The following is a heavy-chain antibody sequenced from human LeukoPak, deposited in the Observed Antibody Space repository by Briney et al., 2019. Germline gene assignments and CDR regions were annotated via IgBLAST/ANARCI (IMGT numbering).Heavy chain of an antibody. CDR3: ARTLWPNYYMDV. V-gene: IGHV4-61*02. J-gene: IGHJ6*03. Sequence: SETLSLTCTVSGGSISSSSYYWNWIRQPAGKGLEWIGRIYASGSTKYNPSLKSRVTISVDTSKNQFSLKLSSVTAADTAVYYCARTLWPNYYMDVWGKGTTVTISS. D-gene: IGHD3-16*01. CDR2: IYASGST. CDR1: GGSISSSSYY.